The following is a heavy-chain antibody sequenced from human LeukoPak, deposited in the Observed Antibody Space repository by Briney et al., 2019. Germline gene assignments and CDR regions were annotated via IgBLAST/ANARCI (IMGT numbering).Heavy chain of an antibody. Sequence: GGSLRLSCAASGFTFSNYWMHWVRQAPGKGLVWVSGISTDATSTRYADSVKGRFTISRENAKNTVYPQMNSLRAEDTAVYYCARVSGWDPFDNWGQGTLVTVSA. D-gene: IGHD6-19*01. J-gene: IGHJ4*02. CDR2: ISTDATST. CDR1: GFTFSNYW. V-gene: IGHV3-74*01. CDR3: ARVSGWDPFDN.